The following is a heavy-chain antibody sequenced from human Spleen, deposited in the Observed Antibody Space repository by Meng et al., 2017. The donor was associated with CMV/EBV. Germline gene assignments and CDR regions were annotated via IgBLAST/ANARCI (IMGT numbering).Heavy chain of an antibody. CDR3: TRHVGDYDILTGPSGAFDI. CDR1: SG. CDR2: IRSKANSYAT. V-gene: IGHV3-73*01. Sequence: SGMHWVRQGSGKGLEWVGRIRSKANSYATAYAASVKGRFTISRDDSKNTAYLQMNSLKTEDTAVYYCTRHVGDYDILTGPSGAFDIWGQGTMVTVSS. J-gene: IGHJ3*02. D-gene: IGHD3-9*01.